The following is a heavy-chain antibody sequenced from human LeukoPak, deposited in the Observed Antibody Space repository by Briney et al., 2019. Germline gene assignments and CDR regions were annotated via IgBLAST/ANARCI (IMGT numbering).Heavy chain of an antibody. CDR1: GFTFSTYG. CDR2: ISYDGSSQ. J-gene: IGHJ4*02. D-gene: IGHD2-2*01. Sequence: AGGSLRLSCVASGFTFSTYGMHWVRQAPGKGLEWVAFISYDGSSQHYADSVKGRFIISRDNSKNTLYLQINSLRVEDTAVYYCAKVASLCTSTSCVRGGFDYWGQGTLVTVSS. CDR3: AKVASLCTSTSCVRGGFDY. V-gene: IGHV3-30*18.